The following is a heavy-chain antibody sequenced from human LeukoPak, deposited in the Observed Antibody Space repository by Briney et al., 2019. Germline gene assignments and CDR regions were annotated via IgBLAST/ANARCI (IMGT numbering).Heavy chain of an antibody. D-gene: IGHD3-10*01. CDR3: TRGVEDVAQFGELFSYYYYMDV. CDR1: GFTFGDYA. Sequence: GGSLRLSCTASGFTFGDYAMSWVRQAPGQGLEWVGFIRSKAYGGTTEYAASVKGRFTISRDDSKSIAYLQMNSLKTEDTAVYYCTRGVEDVAQFGELFSYYYYMDVWGKGTTVTISS. V-gene: IGHV3-49*04. J-gene: IGHJ6*03. CDR2: IRSKAYGGTT.